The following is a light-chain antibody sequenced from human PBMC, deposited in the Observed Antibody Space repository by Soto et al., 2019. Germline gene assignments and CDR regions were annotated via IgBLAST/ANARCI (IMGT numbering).Light chain of an antibody. V-gene: IGKV1-27*01. CDR2: AAS. CDR3: QKYDSAPLT. CDR1: HGIYND. Sequence: IHLTHSPSCLSASIEDRVPITSRAIHGIYNDVASYQQKPGEVPELLIYAASTLQSGVPSRFSGSGSGTDFTLTISSLQPEDVATYYCQKYDSAPLTFGGGTKVDNK. J-gene: IGKJ4*01.